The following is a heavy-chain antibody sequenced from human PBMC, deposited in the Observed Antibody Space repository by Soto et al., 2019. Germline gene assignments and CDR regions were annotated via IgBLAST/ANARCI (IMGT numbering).Heavy chain of an antibody. CDR2: TNGDGSRT. CDR3: GTTFEY. CDR1: GFTFTNYW. J-gene: IGHJ4*02. D-gene: IGHD1-26*01. Sequence: EVQLVESGGGVVQPGGSLRLSCAASGFTFTNYWMHWVRQVPGEGLVWVSSTNGDGSRTWYADSVRGRFAMSRDNARNTVYLQMNSLRAEDTAVYYCGTTFEYWGQGTPVTISS. V-gene: IGHV3-74*01.